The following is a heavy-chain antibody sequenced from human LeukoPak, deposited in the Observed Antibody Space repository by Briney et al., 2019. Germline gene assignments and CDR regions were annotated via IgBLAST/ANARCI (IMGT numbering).Heavy chain of an antibody. CDR2: ITSSGNTI. CDR3: ARYRQLKDWFDP. Sequence: GGSLRLSCAASGFTFRSYEMNWVRQAPGKGLEWVSYITSSGNTIYYADSVKGRFTISRDNSKNTLYLQMNSLRAEDTAVYYCARYRQLKDWFDPWGQGTLVTVSS. D-gene: IGHD3-10*01. CDR1: GFTFRSYE. V-gene: IGHV3-48*03. J-gene: IGHJ5*02.